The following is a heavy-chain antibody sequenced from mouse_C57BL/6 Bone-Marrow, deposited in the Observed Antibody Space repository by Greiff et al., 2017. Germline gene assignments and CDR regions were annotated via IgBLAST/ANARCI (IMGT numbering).Heavy chain of an antibody. CDR2: IRNKANGYTT. CDR1: GFTFTDYY. D-gene: IGHD1-1*01. CDR3: ARASTVVAEYYFDY. J-gene: IGHJ2*01. V-gene: IGHV7-3*01. Sequence: EVKVIESGGGLVQPGGSLSLSCAASGFTFTDYYMSWVRQPPGKALEWLGFIRNKANGYTTEYSASVKGRFTISRDNSQSNLYIQMNALRAEYRATYYCARASTVVAEYYFDYWGQGTTLTVSS.